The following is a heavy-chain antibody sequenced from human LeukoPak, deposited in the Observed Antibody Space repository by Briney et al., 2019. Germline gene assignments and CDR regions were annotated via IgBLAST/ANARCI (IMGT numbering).Heavy chain of an antibody. J-gene: IGHJ5*02. D-gene: IGHD3-22*01. CDR1: GGSFSSSSYY. Sequence: SETLSLTCTVSGGSFSSSSYYWGWIRQPPGKGLEWIGSIYYSGSTYYNPSLKSRVTISVDTSKNQFSLKLSSVTAADTAVYYCARLNYYDSSGYYNWFDPWGQGTLVTVSS. CDR2: IYYSGST. V-gene: IGHV4-39*01. CDR3: ARLNYYDSSGYYNWFDP.